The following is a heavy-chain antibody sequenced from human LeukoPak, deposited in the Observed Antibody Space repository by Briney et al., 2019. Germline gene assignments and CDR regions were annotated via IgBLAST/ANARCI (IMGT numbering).Heavy chain of an antibody. CDR1: GYTFTSYD. D-gene: IGHD1-26*01. CDR2: MNPNSGNT. CDR3: ARAPRVPRELPLYYYSHMDV. V-gene: IGHV1-8*01. J-gene: IGHJ6*03. Sequence: GASVKVSCKASGYTFTSYDINWVRQATGQGLEWMGWMNPNSGNTGYAQKFQGRVTMTRNTSISTAYMELSSLRSEDTAIYYCARAPRVPRELPLYYYSHMDVWGEGTTVTISS.